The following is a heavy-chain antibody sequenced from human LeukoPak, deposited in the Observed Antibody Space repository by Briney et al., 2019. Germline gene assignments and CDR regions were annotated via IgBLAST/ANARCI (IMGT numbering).Heavy chain of an antibody. Sequence: GGSLRLSCAASGFTVSRKYMSWVRQAPGKGLECVSVIYSIDNTYYADSVRGRFTISRDNSKNTLYLQMNSLRAEDTAVYYCASQHETYYYYGMDVWGQGTTVTVSS. CDR2: IYSIDNT. CDR3: ASQHETYYYYGMDV. V-gene: IGHV3-53*01. J-gene: IGHJ6*02. CDR1: GFTVSRKY.